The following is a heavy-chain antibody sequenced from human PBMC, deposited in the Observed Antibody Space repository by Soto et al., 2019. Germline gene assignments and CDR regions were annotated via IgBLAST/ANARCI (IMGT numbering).Heavy chain of an antibody. Sequence: QVQLVQSGAEVKKPGASVKVSCKASGYTFISYGISWVRQAPGQGLEWMGWISAYNGDTNYAQKLQGRVTMTTDTSTSTAYMELRSLRSDDTAVYCCARYQCSSSSCYTFFFDYWGQGTLVTVSS. CDR1: GYTFISYG. CDR2: ISAYNGDT. D-gene: IGHD2-2*02. V-gene: IGHV1-18*04. CDR3: ARYQCSSSSCYTFFFDY. J-gene: IGHJ4*02.